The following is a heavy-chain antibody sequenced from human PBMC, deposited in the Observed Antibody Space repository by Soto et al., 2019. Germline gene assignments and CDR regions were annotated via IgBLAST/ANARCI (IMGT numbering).Heavy chain of an antibody. CDR2: MFYSGLT. CDR3: APLSVSLSGPYGIHV. Sequence: SETLSLTCIVSGYSVSSSDYYWAWIRQPPGKGLEWIGSMFYSGLTYYNPSLKSRVTLSVDTSKNQFSVRLNSVTAADTAVYYCAPLSVSLSGPYGIHVWGQGTTVTVSS. J-gene: IGHJ6*02. D-gene: IGHD2-15*01. V-gene: IGHV4-39*01. CDR1: GYSVSSSDYY.